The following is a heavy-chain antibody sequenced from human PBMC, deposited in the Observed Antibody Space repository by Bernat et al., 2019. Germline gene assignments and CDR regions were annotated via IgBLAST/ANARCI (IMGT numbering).Heavy chain of an antibody. CDR1: GFTFSTFW. D-gene: IGHD5-12*01. V-gene: IGHV3-7*01. CDR2: MNQDGSEP. Sequence: EVQLVESGGGLVQPGGSLRLSCAASGFTFSTFWMTWVRQAPGKGLEWVANMNQDGSEPSYADSLTGRFTISRDNAKSTRSLLMNSVRAVEPAVYYCARGGYSGYIIYWGQGTLVTVSS. CDR3: ARGGYSGYIIY. J-gene: IGHJ4*02.